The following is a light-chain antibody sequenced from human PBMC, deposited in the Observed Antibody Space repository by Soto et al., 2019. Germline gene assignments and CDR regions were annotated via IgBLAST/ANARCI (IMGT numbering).Light chain of an antibody. CDR1: QSIGLA. CDR2: DAS. CDR3: QQYNSYSRT. V-gene: IGKV3-11*01. Sequence: EIVLTQSPATLSLSPGERATLSCRASQSIGLAIAWYQHKPGQAPRLLIFDASNRATGIPARFSGSGSGTEFTLTISSLQPDDSATYYCQQYNSYSRTFGQGTKVDI. J-gene: IGKJ1*01.